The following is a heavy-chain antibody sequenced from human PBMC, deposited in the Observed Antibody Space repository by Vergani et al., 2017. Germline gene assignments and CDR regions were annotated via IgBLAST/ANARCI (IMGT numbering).Heavy chain of an antibody. J-gene: IGHJ4*02. Sequence: EVQLVESGGGLIHPGGSLRLSCAASGFTFSSYSMNWVRQAPGKGLEWVSYISSSSSTIYYADSVKGRFTISRDNAKNSLYLQMNSLRAEDTAVYYCARAYCSSTSCYTFFDYWGQGTLVTVSS. CDR3: ARAYCSSTSCYTFFDY. CDR1: GFTFSSYS. CDR2: ISSSSSTI. V-gene: IGHV3-48*01. D-gene: IGHD2-2*02.